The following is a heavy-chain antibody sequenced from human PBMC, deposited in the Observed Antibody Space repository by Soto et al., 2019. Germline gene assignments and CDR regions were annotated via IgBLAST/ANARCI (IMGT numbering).Heavy chain of an antibody. J-gene: IGHJ6*02. Sequence: AGGSLRLSCAASGFTFSSYSMNWVRQAPGRGLEGVSSSSSSSSYIYYADSVNGRFTISIDNAKNSLYLQMNNLRAEDTAVYYCARDGYCSSTSCYPVLNYYYYGMDVWGQGTTVTVSS. V-gene: IGHV3-21*01. CDR1: GFTFSSYS. D-gene: IGHD2-2*03. CDR3: ARDGYCSSTSCYPVLNYYYYGMDV. CDR2: SSSSSSYI.